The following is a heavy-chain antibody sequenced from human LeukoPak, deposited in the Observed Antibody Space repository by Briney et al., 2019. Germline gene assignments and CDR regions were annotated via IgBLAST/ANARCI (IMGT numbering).Heavy chain of an antibody. J-gene: IGHJ4*02. D-gene: IGHD4-23*01. Sequence: GGSLRLSCVVSGFTFSSYWMHWVRQAPGKGLVWVSRINSDGSTTSYADSVKGRFTISRDNSKNTLYLQMNSLRAEDTAVYYCARIPTVVTPEYMDYWGQGTLVTVSS. CDR3: ARIPTVVTPEYMDY. V-gene: IGHV3-74*01. CDR1: GFTFSSYW. CDR2: INSDGSTT.